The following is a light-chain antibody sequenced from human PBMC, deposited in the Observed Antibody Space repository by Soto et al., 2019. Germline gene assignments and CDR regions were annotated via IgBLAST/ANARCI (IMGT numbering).Light chain of an antibody. CDR3: ATWDDSMSGHV. CDR2: TND. V-gene: IGLV1-44*01. CDR1: SSNVGSNP. J-gene: IGLJ1*01. Sequence: QSLLTHPPSASRTPGHRFTISCSGSSSNVGSNPVNWYRQQLPVTAPKLLIHTNDKRPSVVPDRFSGSKSGTSASLEISGLQSEDEADYYCATWDDSMSGHVFGTGTKVTAL.